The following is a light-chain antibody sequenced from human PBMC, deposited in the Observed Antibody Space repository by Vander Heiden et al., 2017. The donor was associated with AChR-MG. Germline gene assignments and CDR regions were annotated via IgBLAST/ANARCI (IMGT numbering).Light chain of an antibody. J-gene: IGLJ3*02. CDR3: AAWDDSLKGWV. V-gene: IGLV1-44*01. CDR1: SSNIGSKT. Sequence: SVLTHPPTASGPPGQRVTMSCAGSSSNIGSKTVNWYQQLPGTAPKLLIYSNNQRPSGVPDRFSGSKSGTSASLAISGLQSEDEADDYCAAWDDSLKGWVFGGGTKLTVL. CDR2: SNN.